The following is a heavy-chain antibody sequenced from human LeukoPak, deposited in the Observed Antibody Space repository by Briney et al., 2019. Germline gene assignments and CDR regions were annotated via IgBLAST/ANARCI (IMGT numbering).Heavy chain of an antibody. V-gene: IGHV3-23*01. Sequence: GGSLRLSCAASGFTLSTYAMSWVRRTPGKGLEWVAATSSSDAGTYHADSVRGGFTISRDNSKNTLYLQMNSLRAEDTAAYYCAKFAQRYCSGGSCHPFDYWGQGTLVTVSS. CDR1: GFTLSTYA. D-gene: IGHD2-15*01. J-gene: IGHJ4*02. CDR2: TSSSDAGT. CDR3: AKFAQRYCSGGSCHPFDY.